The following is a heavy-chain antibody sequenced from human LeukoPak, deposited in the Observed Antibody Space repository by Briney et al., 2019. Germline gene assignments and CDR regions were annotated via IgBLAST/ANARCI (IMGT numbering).Heavy chain of an antibody. J-gene: IGHJ5*02. Sequence: SETLSLTCTVSGGSISSYYWSWIRQPAGKGLEWIGRIYTSGSTNFNPSLKSRVTMSVDTSKNQFSLKLSSVTAADTAVYYCARNASRSRGERRNWFDPWGQGTLVTVSS. CDR3: ARNASRSRGERRNWFDP. D-gene: IGHD1-1*01. CDR2: IYTSGST. V-gene: IGHV4-4*07. CDR1: GGSISSYY.